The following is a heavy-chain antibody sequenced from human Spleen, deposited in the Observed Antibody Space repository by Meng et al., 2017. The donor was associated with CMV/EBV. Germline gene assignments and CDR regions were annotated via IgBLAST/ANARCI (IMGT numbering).Heavy chain of an antibody. CDR3: ARGPRSKVLRFPPDS. D-gene: IGHD3-3*01. Sequence: QLQLQQWGAGLLKPSETLPLTCAVSGVSFSGFYWSWIRQSPGKGLEWIGEINHSGSTVYNPSLKSRVTMSVDTSKNQFSLKLRSVAAAATAVYSCARGPRSKVLRFPPDSCGHANLVTVSS. J-gene: IGHJ5*01. V-gene: IGHV4-34*01. CDR1: GVSFSGFY. CDR2: INHSGST.